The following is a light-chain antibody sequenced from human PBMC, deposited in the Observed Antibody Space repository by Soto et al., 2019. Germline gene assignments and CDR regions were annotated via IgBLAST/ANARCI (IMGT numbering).Light chain of an antibody. V-gene: IGKV3-20*01. CDR3: QQYGSSPIT. CDR2: GAS. J-gene: IGKJ5*01. Sequence: IVLTQSPGTLSLSPGERASLSCRASQSVSSSYLAWYQQKPGQAPRLLIYGASNRATGIPDRFSGSGSGTDFTLTISRLEPEDFAVYYCQQYGSSPITSGQGTLLE. CDR1: QSVSSSY.